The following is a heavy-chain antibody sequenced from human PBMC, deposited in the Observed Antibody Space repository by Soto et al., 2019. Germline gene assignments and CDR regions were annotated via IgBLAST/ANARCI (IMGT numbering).Heavy chain of an antibody. D-gene: IGHD6-6*01. V-gene: IGHV3-48*03. CDR2: ISSSGSTI. CDR3: AGQYSSSSVEF. J-gene: IGHJ4*02. CDR1: GFTFSSYE. Sequence: PGGSLRLSCAASGFTFSSYEVNWVRQAPGKGLEWVAYISSSGSTIYYADSVKGRFTISRDNAKNSLYLQMNSLRAEDTAVYYCAGQYSSSSVEFWGQGTLVTVSS.